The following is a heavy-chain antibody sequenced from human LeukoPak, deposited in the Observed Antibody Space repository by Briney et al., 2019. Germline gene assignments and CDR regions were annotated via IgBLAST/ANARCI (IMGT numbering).Heavy chain of an antibody. Sequence: PSETLSLTCTVSGGSISSGLYYWSWIRQPAGKGLEWIGRIYTSGSTNYNPSLKSRVTMSVDTSKNQFSLKLSSVTAADTAVYYCARAAYDSSGYYLHDAFDIWGQGTMVTVSS. CDR2: IYTSGST. CDR3: ARAAYDSSGYYLHDAFDI. CDR1: GGSISSGLYY. D-gene: IGHD3-22*01. V-gene: IGHV4-61*02. J-gene: IGHJ3*02.